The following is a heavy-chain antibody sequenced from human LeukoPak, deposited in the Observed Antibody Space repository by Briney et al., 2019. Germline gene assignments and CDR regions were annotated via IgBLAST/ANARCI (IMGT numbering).Heavy chain of an antibody. J-gene: IGHJ4*02. CDR1: GGSISSGDYY. CDR3: ARELLRYFDY. Sequence: SETLSLTCTVSGGSISSGDYYWSWIRQPPGKGLEWIGYIYYSGSTYYNPSLKSRVTISVDTSKNQFSLKLSSVTTADTAVYYCARELLRYFDYWGQGTLVTVSS. V-gene: IGHV4-30-4*08. D-gene: IGHD4-23*01. CDR2: IYYSGST.